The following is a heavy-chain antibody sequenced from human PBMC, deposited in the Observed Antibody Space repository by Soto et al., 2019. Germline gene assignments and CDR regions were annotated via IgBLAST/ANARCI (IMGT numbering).Heavy chain of an antibody. V-gene: IGHV1-8*02. J-gene: IGHJ4*02. CDR1: GYTFTNYD. CDR2: MNPNSGNT. Sequence: VASVKVSCKASGYTFTNYDIYWVRQATGQGLEWMGWMNPNSGNTGYTQKFQDRVTMTRDNSVSTAYMELSSLSSEDTAVYYCARKVDCSSGRCGAIVGYWGQGTLVTVSS. CDR3: ARKVDCSSGRCGAIVGY. D-gene: IGHD2-15*01.